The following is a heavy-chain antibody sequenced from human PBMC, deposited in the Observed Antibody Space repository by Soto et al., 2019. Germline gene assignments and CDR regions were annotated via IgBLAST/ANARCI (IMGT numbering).Heavy chain of an antibody. CDR2: ISGRGGSI. CDR1: GFTFSSYA. D-gene: IGHD6-13*01. J-gene: IGHJ4*02. Sequence: LSCAASGFTFSSYAMSWVRQAPGKGLERVSGISGRGGSIYDADSVKGRFTISRENSMNTLYLQMNTLKAEDTAIYYCAKVSSSWYAGFFDLWGQGTLVTVSS. CDR3: AKVSSSWYAGFFDL. V-gene: IGHV3-23*01.